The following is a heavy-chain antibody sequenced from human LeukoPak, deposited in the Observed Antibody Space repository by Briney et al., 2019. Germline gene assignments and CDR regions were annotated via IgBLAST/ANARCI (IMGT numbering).Heavy chain of an antibody. J-gene: IGHJ4*02. CDR2: IRYDGSNK. CDR3: ARVQTAMVSH. CDR1: GFTFSSYG. D-gene: IGHD5-18*01. V-gene: IGHV3-30*02. Sequence: GGSLRLSCAASGFTFSSYGMHWVRQAPGKGLEWVAFIRYDGSNKYYADSVKGRFTISRDNSKNTLYLQMNSLRAEDTAVYYCARVQTAMVSHWGQGTLVTVSS.